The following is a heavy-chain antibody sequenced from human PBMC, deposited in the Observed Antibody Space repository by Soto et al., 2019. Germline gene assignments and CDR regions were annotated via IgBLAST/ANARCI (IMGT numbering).Heavy chain of an antibody. Sequence: QVQLQESGPGLVKPSETLSLTCTVSGGSISSYYWSWIRQPPGKGLEWIGYIYYSGSTNYNPSLESRVTISVDTSKNQVSLKLSSVTAADTAVYYCARADGGYADYWGQGALVTVSS. CDR3: ARADGGYADY. CDR2: IYYSGST. J-gene: IGHJ4*02. V-gene: IGHV4-59*01. D-gene: IGHD5-12*01. CDR1: GGSISSYY.